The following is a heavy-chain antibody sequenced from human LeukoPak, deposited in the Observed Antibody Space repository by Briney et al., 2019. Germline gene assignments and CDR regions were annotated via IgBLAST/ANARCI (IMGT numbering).Heavy chain of an antibody. CDR3: ARAGGIVVVVAATNDAFDI. V-gene: IGHV1-46*01. Sequence: ASVKVSCKASGYTFTSYYMHWVRTAPGQRLEWVGNNNPSGGSTSYAQKFQGRVTMTRDMSTSTVYMELSSLRSEDTAVYYCARAGGIVVVVAATNDAFDIWGQGTMVTVSS. D-gene: IGHD2-15*01. CDR1: GYTFTSYY. CDR2: NNPSGGST. J-gene: IGHJ3*02.